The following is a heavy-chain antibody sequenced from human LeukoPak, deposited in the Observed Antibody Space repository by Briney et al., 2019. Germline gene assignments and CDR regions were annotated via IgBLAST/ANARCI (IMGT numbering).Heavy chain of an antibody. CDR2: FSDSGGRT. J-gene: IGHJ4*02. CDR1: GFTFSSYE. D-gene: IGHD6-19*01. Sequence: PGGSLRLSCVASGFTFSSYEMNWVRQAPGKGLEWVSVFSDSGGRTYYADSVKGRFTISRDTPKNTLYLQMNSLRAEDTAVYYCAKGGWLEYWGQGTLVTVSS. CDR3: AKGGWLEY. V-gene: IGHV3-23*01.